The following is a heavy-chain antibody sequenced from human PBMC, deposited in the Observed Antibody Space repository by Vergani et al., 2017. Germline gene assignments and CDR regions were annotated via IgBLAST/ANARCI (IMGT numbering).Heavy chain of an antibody. D-gene: IGHD5-18*01. CDR3: ARALGSGYSYGRKYYFDY. V-gene: IGHV1-69*01. Sequence: QVQLVQSGAEVKKLGSSVKVSCKASGGTFSSYAISWVRQAPGQGLEWMGGIIPIFGTANYAQKFQGRVTITADESTSTAYMELSSLRSEDTAVYYCARALGSGYSYGRKYYFDYWGQGTLVTVSS. J-gene: IGHJ4*02. CDR2: IIPIFGTA. CDR1: GGTFSSYA.